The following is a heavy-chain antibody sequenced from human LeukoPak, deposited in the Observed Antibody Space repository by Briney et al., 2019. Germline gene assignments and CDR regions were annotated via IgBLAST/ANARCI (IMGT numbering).Heavy chain of an antibody. CDR2: ISYDESNK. J-gene: IGHJ4*02. D-gene: IGHD6-13*01. CDR3: AKGSGYSSSSPFDY. CDR1: GFTFNSYG. V-gene: IGHV3-30*18. Sequence: GGSLRLSCAASGFTFNSYGMHWVRQAPGKGLEWVAVISYDESNKYYADSVKGRFTISRDNSKNTLYLQMNSLRAEDTAPYYCAKGSGYSSSSPFDYWGQGTLVTVSS.